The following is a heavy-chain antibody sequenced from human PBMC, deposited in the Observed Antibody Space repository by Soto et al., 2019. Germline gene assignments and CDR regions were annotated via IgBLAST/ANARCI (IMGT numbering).Heavy chain of an antibody. V-gene: IGHV2-5*02. J-gene: IGHJ4*02. CDR1: GFSLTTSGVG. CDR3: AHRVLRTVFGLVTTTAIYFDF. CDR2: IYWDGDK. Sequence: QITLNESGPTQVKPRQTLTLTCTFSGFSLTTSGVGVGWIRQSPGQAPEWLALIYWDGDKRYSPSLKSRLTITKDTSKNQVVLTMADLDPADTATYYCAHRVLRTVFGLVTTTAIYFDFWGQGTPVAVSS. D-gene: IGHD3-3*01.